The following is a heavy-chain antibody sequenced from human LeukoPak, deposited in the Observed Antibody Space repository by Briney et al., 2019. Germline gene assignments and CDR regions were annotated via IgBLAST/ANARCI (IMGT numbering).Heavy chain of an antibody. CDR2: ISPNSGGT. CDR1: GYTFTAYY. CDR3: ARNYGGNSKFFDN. V-gene: IGHV1-2*02. J-gene: IGHJ4*02. Sequence: GASVKVSCKASGYTFTAYYMHWVRQAPGQGLEWMGWISPNSGGTNYARNFQGRVTMTRDRSISTAYMELSGLRSDDTAVYYCARNYGGNSKFFDNWGQGTLVTGSS. D-gene: IGHD4-23*01.